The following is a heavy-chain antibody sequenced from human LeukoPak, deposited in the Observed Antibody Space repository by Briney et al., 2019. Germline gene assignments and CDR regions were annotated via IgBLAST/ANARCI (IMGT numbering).Heavy chain of an antibody. D-gene: IGHD3-22*01. CDR1: GYTLTELS. V-gene: IGHV1-24*01. CDR2: FDPEDGET. Sequence: GASVKVSCKASGYTLTELSMHWVRQAPGKGLEWMGGFDPEDGETIYAQKFQGRVTMTEDTSTDTAYMELSSLRSEDTAVYYCATALLRDWKLAYFDYWGQGTLVTVSS. J-gene: IGHJ4*02. CDR3: ATALLRDWKLAYFDY.